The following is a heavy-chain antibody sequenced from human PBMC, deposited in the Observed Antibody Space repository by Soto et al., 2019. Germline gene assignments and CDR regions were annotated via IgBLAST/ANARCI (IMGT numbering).Heavy chain of an antibody. CDR3: AKVKIAIMTQYSYFDY. J-gene: IGHJ4*02. CDR2: ISYDGSNK. CDR1: GFTFSSYG. Sequence: PGGSLRLSCAASGFTFSSYGMHWVRQAPGKGLEGVAVISYDGSNKYYADSVKGRFTISRDNSKNTLYLQMNSLRAEDTAVYYCAKVKIAIMTQYSYFDYWAQGTLVTVSS. V-gene: IGHV3-30*18. D-gene: IGHD3-16*01.